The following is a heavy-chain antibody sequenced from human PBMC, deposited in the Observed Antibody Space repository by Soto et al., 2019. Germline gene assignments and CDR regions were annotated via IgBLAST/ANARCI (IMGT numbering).Heavy chain of an antibody. D-gene: IGHD4-17*01. Sequence: SETLSLTCTVSGDSITSGGYYWTWIRQHPGKGLEWIGYIYYSGVTYYNPSLKSRVSISVDTSKNQFSLKLTSVTAADTAVHYCARQERYGDYYFDYWGQGTLVTVSS. CDR1: GDSITSGGYY. CDR3: ARQERYGDYYFDY. V-gene: IGHV4-31*03. J-gene: IGHJ4*02. CDR2: IYYSGVT.